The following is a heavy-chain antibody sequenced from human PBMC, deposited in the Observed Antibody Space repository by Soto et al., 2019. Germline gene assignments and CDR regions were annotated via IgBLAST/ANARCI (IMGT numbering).Heavy chain of an antibody. D-gene: IGHD2-2*01. J-gene: IGHJ6*02. CDR2: VYRTGSA. CDR3: ARDKSTNRFFYYGLDV. V-gene: IGHV4-59*01. Sequence: SETLSLTCTVSGGAISDYYWTWIRQPPGKGLEWIGFVYRTGSATYSPSLKSRVTLAVDTSKNQFSLTLSSVTAADTAVYYCARDKSTNRFFYYGLDVWGQGTTVTVPS. CDR1: GGAISDYY.